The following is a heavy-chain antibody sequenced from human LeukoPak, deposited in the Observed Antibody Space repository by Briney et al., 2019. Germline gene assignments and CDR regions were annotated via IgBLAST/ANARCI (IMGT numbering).Heavy chain of an antibody. CDR1: GFTFDDYA. V-gene: IGHV3-9*01. CDR2: ISWNSGSI. D-gene: IGHD6-13*01. CDR3: AKGEYSSSWYDAFDI. Sequence: GGSLRLSCAASGFTFDDYAMHWVRQAPGKGLEWVSGISWNSGSIGYADSVKGRFTISRDNAKNSLYLQMNSLRAEDTALYYCAKGEYSSSWYDAFDIWGQGTMVTVSS. J-gene: IGHJ3*02.